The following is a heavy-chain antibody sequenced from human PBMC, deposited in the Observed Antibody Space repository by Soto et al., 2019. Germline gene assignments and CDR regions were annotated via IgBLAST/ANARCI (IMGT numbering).Heavy chain of an antibody. D-gene: IGHD5-12*01. CDR2: IFYNGRT. V-gene: IGHV4-39*02. CDR1: GGSIISRDYY. J-gene: IGHJ5*02. CDR3: ARGKMSADDQSDCFYP. Sequence: QVPLQEPGPGLVKPSETLSLTCSVSGGSIISRDYYWVWVRRAPGRGPQWIGNIFYNGRTDYNPSLQSRVTISVDTSKNRFFLTVASVTVADTAIYYCARGKMSADDQSDCFYPWGRGTLVTVSS.